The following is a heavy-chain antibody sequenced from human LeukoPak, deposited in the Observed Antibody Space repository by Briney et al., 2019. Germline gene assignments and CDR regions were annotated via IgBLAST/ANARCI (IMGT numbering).Heavy chain of an antibody. CDR3: ARGRRYFDY. D-gene: IGHD3-9*01. V-gene: IGHV3-7*01. J-gene: IGHJ4*02. Sequence: GGSLRLSCAASGFTFSIYWMSWVRQAPGKGLEWVANINQDGSQKYYVDSVKGRFTISRDNAKNLLYLQMNSLRAEDMAVYYCARGRRYFDYWGQGTLVTVSS. CDR2: INQDGSQK. CDR1: GFTFSIYW.